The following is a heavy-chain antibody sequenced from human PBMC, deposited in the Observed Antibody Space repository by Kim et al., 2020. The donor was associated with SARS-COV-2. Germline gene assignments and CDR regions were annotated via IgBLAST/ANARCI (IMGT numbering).Heavy chain of an antibody. CDR2: ISSSGSYT. CDR3: VRVAVGASSWYYFDS. D-gene: IGHD6-13*01. CDR1: GINFSYYY. Sequence: GGSLRLSCAASGINFSYYYMSWIRQAPGKGLEWVSYISSSGSYTKYADSLKGRFTISRDNAEHSLYLEMNSLRPEDTAVYYCVRVAVGASSWYYFDSWG. J-gene: IGHJ4*01. V-gene: IGHV3-11*05.